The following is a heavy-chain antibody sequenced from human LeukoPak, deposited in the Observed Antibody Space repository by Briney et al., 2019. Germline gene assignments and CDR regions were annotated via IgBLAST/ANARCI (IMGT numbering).Heavy chain of an antibody. CDR2: ISAYNGNT. Sequence: ASVKVSCKTSGYTFTSYGISWVRQAPGQGLEWMGWISAYNGNTNYAQELQGRVTMTTDTSTSTAYMELRSLRFDDTAVYYCARDTSGLTYYSGSGSPDYWGQGTLVTVSS. V-gene: IGHV1-18*01. J-gene: IGHJ4*02. D-gene: IGHD3-10*01. CDR3: ARDTSGLTYYSGSGSPDY. CDR1: GYTFTSYG.